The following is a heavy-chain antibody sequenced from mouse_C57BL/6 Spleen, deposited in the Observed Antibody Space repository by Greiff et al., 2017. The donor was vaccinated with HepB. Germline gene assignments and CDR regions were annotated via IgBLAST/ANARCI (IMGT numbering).Heavy chain of an antibody. Sequence: VQLKQSGAELVKPGASVKLSCTASGFNIKDYYMHWVKQRTEQGLEWIGRIDPEDGETKYAPKFQGKASITADTSSNTAYLQLSSLTSEDAAVYYGAREDNGSSYDYAMDYWGQGTSVTVSA. V-gene: IGHV14-2*01. CDR2: IDPEDGET. CDR3: AREDNGSSYDYAMDY. D-gene: IGHD1-1*01. J-gene: IGHJ4*01. CDR1: GFNIKDYY.